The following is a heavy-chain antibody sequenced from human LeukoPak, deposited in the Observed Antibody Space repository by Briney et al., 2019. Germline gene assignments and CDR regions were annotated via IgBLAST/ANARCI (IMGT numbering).Heavy chain of an antibody. CDR3: ARGNPVAAAGIWFDP. CDR2: INPNSGGT. Sequence: ASVKVSCKASGYTFTGYYMHWVRQAPGQGLEWMGWINPNSGGTNYAQKFQGRVTMTRDTSISTAYMELSRLRSDDTAVYYCARGNPVAAAGIWFDPWGQGTLVTVSS. D-gene: IGHD6-13*01. J-gene: IGHJ5*02. V-gene: IGHV1-2*02. CDR1: GYTFTGYY.